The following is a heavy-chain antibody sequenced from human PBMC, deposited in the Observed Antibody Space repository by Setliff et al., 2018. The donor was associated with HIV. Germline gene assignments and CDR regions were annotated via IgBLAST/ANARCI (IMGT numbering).Heavy chain of an antibody. D-gene: IGHD6-19*01. CDR2: IYQSGST. CDR1: GYSINSGFS. CDR3: ARPRRVRSRAWYWFDI. J-gene: IGHJ5*02. Sequence: SETLSLTCAASGYSINSGFSRAWIRQPPGQGPQWIGSIYQSGSTYYNPSLQSRVTISVDSSKNQFSLNPFSVTAADTAVYYCARPRRVRSRAWYWFDIWGQGTLVTVS. V-gene: IGHV4-38-2*01.